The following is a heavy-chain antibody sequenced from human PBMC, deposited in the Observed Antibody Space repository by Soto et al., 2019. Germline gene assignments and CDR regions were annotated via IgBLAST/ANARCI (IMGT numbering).Heavy chain of an antibody. J-gene: IGHJ5*02. CDR1: GFTFSSYS. D-gene: IGHD4-17*01. CDR3: AREWDYGVAPFDP. V-gene: IGHV3-48*01. CDR2: ISSSSSTI. Sequence: EVQLVEAGGGLVQPGGSLRLSCAASGFTFSSYSMNWVRQAPGKGLEWVSYISSSSSTIYYADSVKGRFTISRDNAKNSLYLQMNCLRAEDTAVYYCAREWDYGVAPFDPWGQGTLVTVSS.